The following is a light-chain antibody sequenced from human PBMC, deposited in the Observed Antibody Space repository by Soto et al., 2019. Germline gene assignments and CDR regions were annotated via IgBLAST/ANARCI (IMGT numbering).Light chain of an antibody. CDR1: QYINTR. Sequence: EIVLTQSPATLSSFPVDRVTLSCMASQYINTRLAWYQHRPGQAPRLLTYQTSIRAAGIPARFSASGTGTDFTLTISDVQPEDFAVYYCHQRQSWPRTFGQGTKVDIK. CDR2: QTS. J-gene: IGKJ1*01. CDR3: HQRQSWPRT. V-gene: IGKV3-11*01.